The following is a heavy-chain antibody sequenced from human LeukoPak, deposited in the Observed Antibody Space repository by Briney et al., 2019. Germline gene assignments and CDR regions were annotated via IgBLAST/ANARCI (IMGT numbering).Heavy chain of an antibody. CDR1: GGSISSHY. V-gene: IGHV4-59*11. D-gene: IGHD1-26*01. J-gene: IGHJ4*02. Sequence: ADPLSLPCTLSGGSISSHYWRGLRQPPGKVLECIGYSYYTGITNYNPSLKSRVTISVDTSKNQFSLKLSSVTAADTAVYCCARGGELYDYWGQGALVTVSS. CDR3: ARGGELYDY. CDR2: SYYTGIT.